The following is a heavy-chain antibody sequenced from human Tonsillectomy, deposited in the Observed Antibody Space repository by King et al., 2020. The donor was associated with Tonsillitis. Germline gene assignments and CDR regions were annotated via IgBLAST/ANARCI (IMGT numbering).Heavy chain of an antibody. J-gene: IGHJ3*02. D-gene: IGHD3-22*01. V-gene: IGHV3-13*01. CDR1: GFTFSSYD. CDR2: IDTAGDT. Sequence: VQLVEFGGGLVQPGGSLRLSCAASGFTFSSYDMHWVRQATGKGLEWVSAIDTAGDTYYAGSVKGRFTISRENAKNSLYLQMNSLRAGDTAVYYCARSRSLHYYDSSGQPYDAFDIWGQGTMVTVSS. CDR3: ARSRSLHYYDSSGQPYDAFDI.